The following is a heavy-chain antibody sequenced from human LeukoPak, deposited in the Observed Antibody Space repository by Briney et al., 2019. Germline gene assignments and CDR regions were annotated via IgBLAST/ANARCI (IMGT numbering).Heavy chain of an antibody. CDR2: INHSGST. J-gene: IGHJ5*02. V-gene: IGHV4-34*01. CDR1: GGSLSGDY. Sequence: SSETLSLTCAVYGGSLSGDYWSWIRQSPEKGLEWFGEINHSGSTTYNPSLKSRVTISVDTSKNQFSLRLSSVTAADTAVYYCARESGYYYDSSGPEPNWFDPWGQGTLVTVSS. D-gene: IGHD3-22*01. CDR3: ARESGYYYDSSGPEPNWFDP.